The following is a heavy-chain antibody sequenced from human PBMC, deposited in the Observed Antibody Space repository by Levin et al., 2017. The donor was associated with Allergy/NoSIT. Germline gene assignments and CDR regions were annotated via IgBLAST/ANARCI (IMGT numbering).Heavy chain of an antibody. J-gene: IGHJ6*02. CDR1: GYFSGNDW. D-gene: IGHD3-3*01. CDR2: VYPDDSDA. Sequence: LGESLKISCIYSGYFSGNDWIAWVRQGPGKGLEWMGIVYPDDSDARYSPSFQGHVTMSADKSIRTAYLQWSSLQASDSATYYCAGEGILLGRKYSYDMDVWGQGTTVTVSS. CDR3: AGEGILLGRKYSYDMDV. V-gene: IGHV5-51*01.